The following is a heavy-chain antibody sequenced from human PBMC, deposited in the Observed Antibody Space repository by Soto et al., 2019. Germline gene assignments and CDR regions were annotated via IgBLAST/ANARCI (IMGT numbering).Heavy chain of an antibody. CDR1: GFTFSSYG. D-gene: IGHD3-3*01. V-gene: IGHV3-30*18. CDR2: ISYDGSNK. Sequence: QVQLVESGGGVVQPGRSLRLSCAASGFTFSSYGMHWVRQAPGKGLEWVAVISYDGSNKYYADSVKGRFTISRDNSKNTLYLQMNSLRAEDTAVYYCAKESPLRFLEGDAGYWGQGTLVTVSS. CDR3: AKESPLRFLEGDAGY. J-gene: IGHJ4*02.